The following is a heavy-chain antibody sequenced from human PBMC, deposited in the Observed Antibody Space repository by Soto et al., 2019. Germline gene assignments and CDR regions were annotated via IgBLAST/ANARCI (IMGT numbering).Heavy chain of an antibody. J-gene: IGHJ6*02. Sequence: PSETLSLTYAVYGGSFSGYYWTWIRQPPGKGLEWIGEINHSGTINFNPSLKSRLTISLDTSKKHFSLKLSSVTDADTAAYYCARADRTLVTSYSLDVWGQGTTVTVS. CDR2: INHSGTI. CDR1: GGSFSGYY. V-gene: IGHV4-34*01. CDR3: ARADRTLVTSYSLDV. D-gene: IGHD2-21*02.